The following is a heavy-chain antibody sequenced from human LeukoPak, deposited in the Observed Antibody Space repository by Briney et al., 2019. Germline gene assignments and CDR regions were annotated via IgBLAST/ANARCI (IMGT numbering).Heavy chain of an antibody. CDR1: GLTFSNYG. J-gene: IGHJ4*02. CDR3: AKDRGYFDY. V-gene: IGHV3-30*02. CDR2: VRYDGSDK. Sequence: GGSLRLSCAASGLTFSNYGTHWVRQAPGKGLEWVAFVRYDGSDKYYADSVKGRFTISRDNSENTLFLQMNSLRAEDTAVYYCAKDRGYFDYWGQGTLVTVSS.